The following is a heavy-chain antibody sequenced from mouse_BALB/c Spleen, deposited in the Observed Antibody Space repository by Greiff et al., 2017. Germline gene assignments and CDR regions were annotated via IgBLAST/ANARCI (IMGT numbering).Heavy chain of an antibody. CDR2: ISSGGSYT. V-gene: IGHV5-6-4*01. Sequence: EVMLVESGGGLVKPGGSLKLSCAASGFTFSSYTMSWVRQTPEKRLEWVATISSGGSYTYYPDSVKGRFTISRDNAKNTLYLQMSSLKSEDTAMYYCTRVSMITTGDYAMDYWGQGTSVTVSS. D-gene: IGHD2-4*01. CDR1: GFTFSSYT. J-gene: IGHJ4*01. CDR3: TRVSMITTGDYAMDY.